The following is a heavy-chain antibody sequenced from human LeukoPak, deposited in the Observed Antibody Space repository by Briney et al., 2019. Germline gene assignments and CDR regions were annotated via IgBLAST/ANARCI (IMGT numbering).Heavy chain of an antibody. D-gene: IGHD6-6*01. CDR3: ARSAARPIRGGNWFDP. V-gene: IGHV4-34*01. Sequence: SETLSLTCAVYGGSFSGYYWSWIRQPPGKGLEWIGEINHSGSTNYNPSLKSRVTISVDTPKNQFSLKLSSVTAADTAVYYCARSAARPIRGGNWFDPWGQGTLVTVSS. J-gene: IGHJ5*02. CDR2: INHSGST. CDR1: GGSFSGYY.